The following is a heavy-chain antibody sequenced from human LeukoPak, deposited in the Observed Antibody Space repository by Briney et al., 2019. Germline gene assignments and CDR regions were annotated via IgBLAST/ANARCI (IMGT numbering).Heavy chain of an antibody. Sequence: SETLSLTCTVSGGSISSYYWSWIRQPPGKGLEWIGYIYYSGTTNYDPSLKSRVTISVDTSKNQFSLKLSSVTAADTAVYYCARAGGEQWLVHYYFDYWGQGTLVTVSS. V-gene: IGHV4-59*08. CDR2: IYYSGTT. J-gene: IGHJ4*02. CDR1: GGSISSYY. D-gene: IGHD6-19*01. CDR3: ARAGGEQWLVHYYFDY.